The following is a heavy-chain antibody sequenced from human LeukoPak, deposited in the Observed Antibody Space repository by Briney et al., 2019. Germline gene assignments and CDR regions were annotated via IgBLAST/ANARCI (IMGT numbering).Heavy chain of an antibody. CDR2: ISWNSGSI. Sequence: PGRSLRLSCAASGFTFDDYAMHWVRQAPGKGLEWVSGISWNSGSIGYADSVKGRFTISRDNAKNSLYLQMNSLRAEDTALYYCAKARYYYDSSGYSNWGQGTLVTVSS. V-gene: IGHV3-9*01. CDR3: AKARYYYDSSGYSN. J-gene: IGHJ4*02. D-gene: IGHD3-22*01. CDR1: GFTFDDYA.